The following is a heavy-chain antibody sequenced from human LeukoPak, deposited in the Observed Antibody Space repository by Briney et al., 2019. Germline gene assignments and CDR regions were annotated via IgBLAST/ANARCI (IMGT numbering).Heavy chain of an antibody. CDR3: ERLNFGDDY. CDR2: IYGSTSA. V-gene: IGHV3-66*01. J-gene: IGHJ4*02. Sequence: GGSLRLSCAASGFTVSSNYITWVRQAPGKGLEWVSLIYGSTSADYADSVKGRFTISRDTSMNTVYLQMNSLRAEDTAVYYCERLNFGDDYWGQGTLVTVSS. CDR1: GFTVSSNY. D-gene: IGHD4-17*01.